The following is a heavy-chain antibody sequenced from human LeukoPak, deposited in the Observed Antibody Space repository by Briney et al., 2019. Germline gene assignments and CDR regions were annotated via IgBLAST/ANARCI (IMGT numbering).Heavy chain of an antibody. Sequence: ASVKVSCKASGYTSTSYGISWVRQAPGRGLEWMGWISAYNGNTNYAQKLQGRVTMTTDTSTSTAYMELRSLRSDDTAVYYCARGMYSGSYYPLDYWGQGTLVTVSS. CDR1: GYTSTSYG. J-gene: IGHJ4*02. D-gene: IGHD1-26*01. V-gene: IGHV1-18*01. CDR3: ARGMYSGSYYPLDY. CDR2: ISAYNGNT.